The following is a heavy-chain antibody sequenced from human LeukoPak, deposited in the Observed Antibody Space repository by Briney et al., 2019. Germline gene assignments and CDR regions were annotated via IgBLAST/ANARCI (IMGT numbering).Heavy chain of an antibody. J-gene: IGHJ4*02. Sequence: SETLSLTCTVSGGSISSYYWSWIRQPPGKGLEWIGYIYYSGSTNYNPSLKSRVTISVDTSKNQFSLKLSSVTAADTAVYYCARLDSSGNSGDFDYWGQGTLVTVSS. V-gene: IGHV4-59*08. CDR3: ARLDSSGNSGDFDY. D-gene: IGHD6-19*01. CDR1: GGSISSYY. CDR2: IYYSGST.